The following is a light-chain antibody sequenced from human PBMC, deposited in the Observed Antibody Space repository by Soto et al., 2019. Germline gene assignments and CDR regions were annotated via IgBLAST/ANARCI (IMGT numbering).Light chain of an antibody. J-gene: IGLJ2*01. CDR3: QSYDSSLSGSV. V-gene: IGLV1-40*01. CDR2: GNS. CDR1: SSNIGAGYD. Sequence: QSVLTQPPSVSGAPGQRVTISCTGSSSNIGAGYDVHWYQQLPGTAPKLLIYGNSNRPSGVPDRFSGSKSGTSASLAITGFQTEDAADYYCQSYDSSLSGSVFGGGTKLTVL.